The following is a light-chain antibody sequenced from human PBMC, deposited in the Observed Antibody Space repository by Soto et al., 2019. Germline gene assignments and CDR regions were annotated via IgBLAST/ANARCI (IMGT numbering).Light chain of an antibody. CDR1: SGDVGFYNY. V-gene: IGLV2-14*03. J-gene: IGLJ1*01. CDR3: TSYTTGSTLEV. Sequence: QSALTQPASVSGSPGQSITISCTGTSGDVGFYNYVSWYQQLPGKAPKLMIYDVTNRPSGVSNRFSGSKSGNTASLTISGLQAEDEADYYCTSYTTGSTLEVFXTGTKVTVL. CDR2: DVT.